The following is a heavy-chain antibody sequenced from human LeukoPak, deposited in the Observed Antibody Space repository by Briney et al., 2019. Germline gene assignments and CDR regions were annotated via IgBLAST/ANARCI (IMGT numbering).Heavy chain of an antibody. CDR2: IKQDGSEK. J-gene: IGHJ4*02. D-gene: IGHD3/OR15-3a*01. Sequence: GGSVRLSCSASGFTFSSYWMTWVRQAPGKGLEWVANIKQDGSEKYYVDSVKGRFTISRDNAKSSLFLQMNSLRAEDTAVYYCARDLGDWSASQVEYWGQGTLVAVSS. CDR1: GFTFSSYW. V-gene: IGHV3-7*01. CDR3: ARDLGDWSASQVEY.